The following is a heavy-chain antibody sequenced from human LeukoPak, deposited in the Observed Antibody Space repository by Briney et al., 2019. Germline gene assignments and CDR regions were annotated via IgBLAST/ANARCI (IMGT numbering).Heavy chain of an antibody. CDR3: TTVFGGD. CDR2: VKSKADGETT. D-gene: IGHD3-16*01. V-gene: IGHV3-15*01. J-gene: IGHJ4*02. CDR1: GFTFSGAW. Sequence: GGSLRLSCAASGFTFSGAWLSWVRQAPGKGLEWVGRVKSKADGETTDYAAPVEGRFTISRDDSSSTVYLQMNNLKTENTGLYYCTTVFGGDWGQGTLVTVSS.